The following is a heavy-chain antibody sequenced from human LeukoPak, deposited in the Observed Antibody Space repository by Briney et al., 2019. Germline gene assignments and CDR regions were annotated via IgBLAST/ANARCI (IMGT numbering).Heavy chain of an antibody. J-gene: IGHJ3*02. CDR3: ASSLLREDAFDI. D-gene: IGHD3-3*01. V-gene: IGHV3-21*01. Sequence: GSLRLSCAASGFTFSSYSMNWVRQAPGKGLEWVSFINSSSSYIYYADSVKGRFTISRDNAKNSLYLQMNSLRAEDTAVYYCASSLLREDAFDIWGQGTMVTVSS. CDR1: GFTFSSYS. CDR2: INSSSSYI.